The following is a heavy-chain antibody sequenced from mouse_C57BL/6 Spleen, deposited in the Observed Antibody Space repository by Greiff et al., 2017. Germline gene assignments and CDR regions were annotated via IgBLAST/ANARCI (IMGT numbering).Heavy chain of an antibody. CDR1: GFNIKNTY. J-gene: IGHJ3*01. CDR3: ATTYYSNSGWFAY. V-gene: IGHV14-3*01. Sequence: EVQLQQSVAELVRPGASVKLSCTASGFNIKNTYMHWVKQRPEQGLEWIGRIDPANGNTKYAPKFQGKATITADTSSNTAYLQLSSLTSEDTAIYYCATTYYSNSGWFAYWGQGTLVTVSA. D-gene: IGHD2-5*01. CDR2: IDPANGNT.